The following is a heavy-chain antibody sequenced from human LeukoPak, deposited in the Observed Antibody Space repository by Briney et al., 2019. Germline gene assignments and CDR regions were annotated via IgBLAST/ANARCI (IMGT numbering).Heavy chain of an antibody. V-gene: IGHV3-23*01. D-gene: IGHD2-21*02. Sequence: GGSLRLSCAASGFTFSSYAMSWVRQAPGKGLEWVSAISGSGGSAYYADSVKGRFTISRDNSKNTLYLQMNSLRAEATAVYYGETSRYIVVVTAIPKLFDPGGQGTLVTVSS. J-gene: IGHJ5*02. CDR2: ISGSGGSA. CDR1: GFTFSSYA. CDR3: ETSRYIVVVTAIPKLFDP.